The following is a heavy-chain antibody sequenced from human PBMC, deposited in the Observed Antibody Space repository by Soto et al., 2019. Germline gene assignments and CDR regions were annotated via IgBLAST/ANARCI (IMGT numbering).Heavy chain of an antibody. CDR1: GGSINSYY. V-gene: IGHV4-59*01. D-gene: IGHD3-10*01. J-gene: IGHJ4*02. Sequence: PSETPSLTCTVSGGSINSYYWSWIRQPPGKGLEYIGYIYYSGSTNYNPSLKSRVTISVDSSKNQFSLKLSSVTTADTAVYYCARIYGSVTKPYYFDYWGQGTLVTVSS. CDR2: IYYSGST. CDR3: ARIYGSVTKPYYFDY.